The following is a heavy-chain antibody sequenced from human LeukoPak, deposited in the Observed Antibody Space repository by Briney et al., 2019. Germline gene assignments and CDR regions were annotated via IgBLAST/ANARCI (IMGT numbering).Heavy chain of an antibody. CDR1: GGSFSGYY. V-gene: IGHV4-34*01. Sequence: SETLSLTCAVYGGSFSGYYWGWISQPPGKGLEWIGKINHSGSTNYNPSLKSRVTISVDTSKNQFSLKLSSVTAADTAVYYCARVLYKQQLVPRFDYWGQGTLVTVSS. CDR3: ARVLYKQQLVPRFDY. D-gene: IGHD6-13*01. CDR2: INHSGST. J-gene: IGHJ4*02.